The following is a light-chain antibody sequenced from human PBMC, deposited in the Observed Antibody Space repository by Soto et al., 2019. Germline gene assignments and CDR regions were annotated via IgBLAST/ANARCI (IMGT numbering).Light chain of an antibody. Sequence: DIHMTQSPSSLSASVGDRVTITCRASQSVKNYLNWYQQKPGKAPKVLIYAASSLQSGVPSRFSGSGSGTDFALTIATLQPEDFATYYCQQSYTSPTWTFGQGTKVDIK. V-gene: IGKV1-39*01. CDR1: QSVKNY. CDR3: QQSYTSPTWT. J-gene: IGKJ1*01. CDR2: AAS.